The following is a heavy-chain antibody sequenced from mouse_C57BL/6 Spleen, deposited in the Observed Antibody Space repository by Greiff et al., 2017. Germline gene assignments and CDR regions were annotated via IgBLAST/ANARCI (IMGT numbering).Heavy chain of an antibody. Sequence: EVQLVESEGGLVQPGSSMKLSCTASGFTFSDYYMAWVRQVPEKGLEWVANINYDGSSTYYLDSLKSRFIISRDNEKNILYLQMSSLKSEDTATYYCARGGYYGGFDYWGQGTTLTVSS. J-gene: IGHJ2*01. D-gene: IGHD1-2*01. CDR2: INYDGSST. CDR3: ARGGYYGGFDY. CDR1: GFTFSDYY. V-gene: IGHV5-16*01.